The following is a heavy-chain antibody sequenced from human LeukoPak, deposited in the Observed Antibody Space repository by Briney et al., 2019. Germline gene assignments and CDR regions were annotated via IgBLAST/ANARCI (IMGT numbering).Heavy chain of an antibody. CDR3: ARDWYSGSYPLDY. CDR1: GFTFEDNS. D-gene: IGHD1-26*01. J-gene: IGHJ4*02. Sequence: GGSLRLSCAASGFTFEDNSMSWVRQAPGKGLGWVPAIIWDGGSTAYADSVKGRFTISRDNAKNSLYLQMNSLRAEDTAVYYCARDWYSGSYPLDYWSQGTLVTVSS. CDR2: IIWDGGST. V-gene: IGHV3-20*04.